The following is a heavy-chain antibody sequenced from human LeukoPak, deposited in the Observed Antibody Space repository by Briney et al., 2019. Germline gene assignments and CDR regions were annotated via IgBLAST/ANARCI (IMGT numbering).Heavy chain of an antibody. CDR2: ISGSGGST. Sequence: GGSLRLSCAASGFTFSSYAMSWVRQAPGKGLEWVPAISGSGGSTYYADSVKGRFTISRDNSKNTLYLQMNSLRAEDTAVYYCAKTRYYYGSGSAFDYWGQGTLVTVSS. J-gene: IGHJ4*02. D-gene: IGHD3-10*01. CDR3: AKTRYYYGSGSAFDY. CDR1: GFTFSSYA. V-gene: IGHV3-23*01.